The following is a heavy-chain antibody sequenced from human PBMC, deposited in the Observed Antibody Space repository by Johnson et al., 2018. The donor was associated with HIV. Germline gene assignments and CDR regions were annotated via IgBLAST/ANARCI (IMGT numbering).Heavy chain of an antibody. Sequence: VQLVESGGGLVQPGGSLRLSCAASGFIFSSYAVHWVRQAPGKGLEWVAVIWYDGSNNYYADSVKGRFTISKDNSRNTLFLHMNSLRADDTAVYYCAIGRGEFPRHAFDIRGQGTKVIVSS. J-gene: IGHJ3*02. CDR1: GFIFSSYA. D-gene: IGHD3-10*01. CDR2: IWYDGSNN. V-gene: IGHV3-33*08. CDR3: AIGRGEFPRHAFDI.